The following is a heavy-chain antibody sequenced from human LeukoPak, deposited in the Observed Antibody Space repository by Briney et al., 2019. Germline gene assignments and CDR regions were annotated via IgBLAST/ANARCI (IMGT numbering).Heavy chain of an antibody. CDR3: AKDPDSSGYYYGGHYFDY. V-gene: IGHV3-23*01. D-gene: IGHD3-22*01. J-gene: IGHJ4*02. Sequence: PGGSLRLSCAASGFTFSSYAMSWVRQAPGKGLEWVSAISGSGGSTYYADSVKGRFTISRDNSKNTLYLQMNSLRAEDTAVYYCAKDPDSSGYYYGGHYFDYWGQGTLVTVSS. CDR1: GFTFSSYA. CDR2: ISGSGGST.